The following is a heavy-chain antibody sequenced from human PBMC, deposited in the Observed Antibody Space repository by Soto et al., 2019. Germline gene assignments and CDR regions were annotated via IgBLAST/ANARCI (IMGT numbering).Heavy chain of an antibody. Sequence: SETLSLTCTVSVVSISSYYWSWIRQPPGKGLEWIGYIYYSGSTNYNPSLKSRVTISVDTSKNQFSLKLSSVTAADTAVYYCERQYGDYVRGAFDIWGQGTMVTVSS. CDR2: IYYSGST. CDR3: ERQYGDYVRGAFDI. V-gene: IGHV4-59*01. CDR1: VVSISSYY. J-gene: IGHJ3*02. D-gene: IGHD4-17*01.